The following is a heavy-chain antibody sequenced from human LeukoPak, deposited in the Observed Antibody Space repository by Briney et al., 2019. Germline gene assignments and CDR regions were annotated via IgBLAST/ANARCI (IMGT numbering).Heavy chain of an antibody. D-gene: IGHD5-18*01. CDR3: VKEFGGHSYGAYFDY. V-gene: IGHV3-30*18. CDR2: VSSDGSVE. J-gene: IGHJ4*02. CDR1: TFTFSNYG. Sequence: GGSLRLSCAASTFTFSNYGMQWVRQAPGKGLEWVAVVSSDGSVEYYGDSVKGRFTISRDNSKNTLYLQMNSLRVEDTAAYYCVKEFGGHSYGAYFDYWGQGTLVTVSS.